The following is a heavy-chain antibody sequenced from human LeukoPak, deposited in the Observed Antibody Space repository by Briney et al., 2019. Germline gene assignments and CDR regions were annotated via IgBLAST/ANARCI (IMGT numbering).Heavy chain of an antibody. D-gene: IGHD5-18*01. CDR2: ISTYNDNT. CDR3: ARDRMDTGTYFDY. Sequence: ASVKVSCKSSGYTFTTYGITWVRQAPGQGLEWMGWISTYNDNTNYGQKLQGRVTMTTDTSTSTAYMELRSLRSDDTAMYYCARDRMDTGTYFDYWGQGTLVTVSS. J-gene: IGHJ4*02. CDR1: GYTFTTYG. V-gene: IGHV1-18*01.